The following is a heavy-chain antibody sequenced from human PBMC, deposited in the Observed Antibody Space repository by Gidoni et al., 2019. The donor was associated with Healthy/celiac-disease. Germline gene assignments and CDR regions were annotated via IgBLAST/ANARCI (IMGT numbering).Heavy chain of an antibody. CDR2: IKQDGSET. CDR3: ATTTLGY. D-gene: IGHD1-26*01. V-gene: IGHV3-7*01. Sequence: EVQLVESGGGWVQPGGSLRRSCAASGFTFSSYWMSWVRQAPGKGLGWVANIKQDGSETYYVDSVKGRFTLSRYNAKNSLYLQMNSLRAEDTAVYYCATTTLGYWGQGTLVTVSS. J-gene: IGHJ4*02. CDR1: GFTFSSYW.